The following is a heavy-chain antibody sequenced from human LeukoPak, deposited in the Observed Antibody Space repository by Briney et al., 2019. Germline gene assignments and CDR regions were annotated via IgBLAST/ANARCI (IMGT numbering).Heavy chain of an antibody. Sequence: GGSLRLSCAASGFAFSTYAMHWVRQAPGKGLEYVSTISSNGGSTYYANSVKGRFTISRDNSKNTLYLQMGSLRPEDMAVYYCARGSNNWSPFDYWGQGTLVTVSS. CDR2: ISSNGGST. J-gene: IGHJ4*02. CDR1: GFAFSTYA. D-gene: IGHD1-1*01. CDR3: ARGSNNWSPFDY. V-gene: IGHV3-64*01.